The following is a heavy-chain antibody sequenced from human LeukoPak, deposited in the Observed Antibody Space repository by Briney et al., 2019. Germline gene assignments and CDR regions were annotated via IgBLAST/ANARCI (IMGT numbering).Heavy chain of an antibody. V-gene: IGHV4-59*01. Sequence: SETLSLTCTVSGGSISSYYWSWIRQPPGKGLEWIGYIYYSGSTNYNPSLKSRVTISVDTSRNQFSLKLSSVTAADTAVYYCARGRKNILTGRPGYYFDYWGQGTLVTVSS. J-gene: IGHJ4*02. CDR1: GGSISSYY. D-gene: IGHD3-9*01. CDR2: IYYSGST. CDR3: ARGRKNILTGRPGYYFDY.